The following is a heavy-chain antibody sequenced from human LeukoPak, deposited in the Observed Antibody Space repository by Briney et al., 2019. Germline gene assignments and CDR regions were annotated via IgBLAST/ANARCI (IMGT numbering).Heavy chain of an antibody. Sequence: GGSLRLSCAVSGFTFNNYAMTWVRQAPGKGPEWVSGISDNGANIQYADSVKGRFTISRDNAKNSLYLQMNSLRAEDTALYYSGRCIAGSLIVNDRWGQGTLVTVSS. V-gene: IGHV3-23*01. CDR1: GFTFNNYA. CDR3: GRCIAGSLIVNDR. J-gene: IGHJ5*02. CDR2: ISDNGANI. D-gene: IGHD1-20*01.